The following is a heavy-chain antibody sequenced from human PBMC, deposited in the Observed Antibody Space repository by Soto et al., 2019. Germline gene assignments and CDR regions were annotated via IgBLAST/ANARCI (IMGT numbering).Heavy chain of an antibody. CDR2: IYYSGST. J-gene: IGHJ6*02. D-gene: IGHD6-13*01. CDR3: ARDRIAAAGTPYYYYYGIDV. CDR1: GGSISSSSYY. Sequence: PSESLSLTCTVSGGSISSSSYYWGWIRQPQGKELEWIGNIYYSGSTNYNPSLNSRVTISVDTSKNQLSLKLSSVTAADTAVYYSARDRIAAAGTPYYYYYGIDVWGQGSTVTVS. V-gene: IGHV4-39*07.